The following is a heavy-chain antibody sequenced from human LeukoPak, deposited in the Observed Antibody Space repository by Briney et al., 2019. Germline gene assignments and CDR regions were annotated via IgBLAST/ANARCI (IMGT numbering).Heavy chain of an antibody. J-gene: IGHJ3*02. CDR1: GGSIRSYF. V-gene: IGHV4-59*01. D-gene: IGHD5-12*01. CDR3: ARGLVLATDDAFDI. CDR2: IWDTEIT. Sequence: PETLSLTCTVSGGSIRSYFWSWLRQPPGKGLEWIGYIWDTEITDYNPSLKSRVTISLDTSKNHFSPKLRSVTAADTALYFCARGLVLATDDAFDIWGQGTLVTVSS.